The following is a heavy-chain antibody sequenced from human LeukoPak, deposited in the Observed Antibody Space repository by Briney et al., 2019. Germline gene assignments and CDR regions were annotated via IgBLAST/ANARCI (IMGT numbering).Heavy chain of an antibody. J-gene: IGHJ4*02. CDR3: ARDDGDFDY. CDR1: GYTFTRYG. D-gene: IGHD4-17*01. Sequence: GASVKVSCKASGYTFTRYGITWVRQAPGQGLEWMGWIFSYNGNTNYAQKFQGRVTMTTDTSTGTAYMELSSLRSEDTAVYYCARDDGDFDYWGQGTLVTVSS. CDR2: IFSYNGNT. V-gene: IGHV1-18*01.